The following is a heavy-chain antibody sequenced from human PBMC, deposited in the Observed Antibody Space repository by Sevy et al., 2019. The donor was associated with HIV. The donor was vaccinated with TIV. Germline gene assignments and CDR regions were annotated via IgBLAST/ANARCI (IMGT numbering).Heavy chain of an antibody. J-gene: IGHJ3*02. Sequence: ASVKGSCKASGITFIDYFIHWVRQAPGQGLEWMGWINPNNGGINYAQKVQGRVTMTSDMSSSTAYMELTSLASDDTAMYYCARVDHYGSRGFDIWGRGTMVTVSS. CDR2: INPNNGGI. D-gene: IGHD4-17*01. CDR3: ARVDHYGSRGFDI. CDR1: GITFIDYF. V-gene: IGHV1-2*02.